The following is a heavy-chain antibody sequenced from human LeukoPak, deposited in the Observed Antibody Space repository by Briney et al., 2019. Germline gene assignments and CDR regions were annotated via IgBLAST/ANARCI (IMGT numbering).Heavy chain of an antibody. Sequence: PSETLFLTCIVSGGSISSYYWSWIRQPPGKGLEWIGYIYYTGSTNYNPSLKSRVTISVDTSKNQFSLKLSSVTAADMAVYYCARDAYSSSEVDWFDPWGQGTLVTVSS. CDR1: GGSISSYY. V-gene: IGHV4-59*01. CDR2: IYYTGST. CDR3: ARDAYSSSEVDWFDP. D-gene: IGHD6-13*01. J-gene: IGHJ5*02.